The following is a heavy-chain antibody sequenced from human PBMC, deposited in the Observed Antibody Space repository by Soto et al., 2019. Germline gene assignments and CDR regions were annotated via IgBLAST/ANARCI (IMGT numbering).Heavy chain of an antibody. D-gene: IGHD3-10*01. CDR1: GFIFSDYY. CDR2: ISSSGTYT. Sequence: PGGSLRLSCAASGFIFSDYYMGWVRQAPGRGLEWVSYISSSGTYTNYADSVKGRFTISRDSAKNSLYLQMNSQRVEDTALYYCARVDRGSGSYAAFVYFDYCGQGPLVTVYS. J-gene: IGHJ4*02. V-gene: IGHV3-11*05. CDR3: ARVDRGSGSYAAFVYFDY.